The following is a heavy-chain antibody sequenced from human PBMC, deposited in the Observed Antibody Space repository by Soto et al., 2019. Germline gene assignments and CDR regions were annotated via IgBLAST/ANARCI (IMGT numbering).Heavy chain of an antibody. CDR1: GSTFSRSV. CDR2: IVVGSGNT. J-gene: IGHJ5*02. Sequence: SVKVSCKAAGSTFSRSVVQWGRQARGKPLEWIGWIVVGSGNTNYAEKFQERVAITRDMSTSTAYMELSSLRSEDAAVYYCAARIGGWLFGFDTWGQGTQVTVSS. V-gene: IGHV1-58*01. D-gene: IGHD3-22*01. CDR3: AARIGGWLFGFDT.